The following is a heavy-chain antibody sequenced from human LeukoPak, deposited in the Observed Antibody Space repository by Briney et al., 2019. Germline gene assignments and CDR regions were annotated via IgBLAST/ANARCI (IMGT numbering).Heavy chain of an antibody. D-gene: IGHD6-6*01. J-gene: IGHJ2*01. CDR1: GYTFTSYY. CDR3: ARGPVIGGHSSSSAWYFDL. Sequence: ASVKVSCKASGYTFTSYYMHWVRQGPGQGLEWMGIINPSGGSTGYAQKFQGRVTMTRDTSTSTVYMELSSLRSEDTAVYYCARGPVIGGHSSSSAWYFDLWGRGTLVTVSS. CDR2: INPSGGST. V-gene: IGHV1-46*01.